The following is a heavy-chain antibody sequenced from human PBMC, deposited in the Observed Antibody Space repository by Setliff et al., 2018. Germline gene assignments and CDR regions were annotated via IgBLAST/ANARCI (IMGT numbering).Heavy chain of an antibody. J-gene: IGHJ6*02. CDR1: GFTFSSYA. D-gene: IGHD6-13*01. V-gene: IGHV3-23*01. Sequence: PGESLKISCAASGFTFSSYAMSWVRQAPGKGLEWVSAISGSGGSTYYPGSVKGRFSISRDNAKNSLYLQMNSLRAGDTAVYYCARLDWVFNSSSWLKHTYYYYSMDVWGQGTTVTVSS. CDR2: ISGSGGST. CDR3: ARLDWVFNSSSWLKHTYYYYSMDV.